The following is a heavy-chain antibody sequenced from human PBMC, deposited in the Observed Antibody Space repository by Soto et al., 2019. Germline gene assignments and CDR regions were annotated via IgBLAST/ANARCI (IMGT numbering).Heavy chain of an antibody. Sequence: EVQLVGSGGGLVQPGGSLRLSCADSGFTLSLSRYWMTWVRQAPGKGLVWVVNINHDGSDTNYEGSVRGRFTISRDNANSALYLQMSSVRAEDTAVYYCARDANFGRGQNLDYWGQGTLVTVSS. CDR2: INHDGSDT. CDR1: GFTLSLSRYW. D-gene: IGHD3-16*01. CDR3: ARDANFGRGQNLDY. J-gene: IGHJ4*02. V-gene: IGHV3-7*01.